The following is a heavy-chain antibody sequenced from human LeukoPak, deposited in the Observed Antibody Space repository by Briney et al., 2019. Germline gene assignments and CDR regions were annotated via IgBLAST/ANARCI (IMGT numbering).Heavy chain of an antibody. CDR3: AKKVPSIAAAGTPYFDY. CDR1: GFTFSSYA. Sequence: GGSLRLSCAASGFTFSSYAMSWVRQAPGKGLEWVSAISGSGGSTYYADSVKGRFTISRDNSKNTLYLQMNSLRAEDTAVYYCAKKVPSIAAAGTPYFDYWGQGTLVTVSS. V-gene: IGHV3-23*01. D-gene: IGHD6-13*01. J-gene: IGHJ4*02. CDR2: ISGSGGST.